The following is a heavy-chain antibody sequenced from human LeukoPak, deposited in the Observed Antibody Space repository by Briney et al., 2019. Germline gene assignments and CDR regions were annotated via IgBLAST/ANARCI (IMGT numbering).Heavy chain of an antibody. CDR2: INSDGTIT. J-gene: IGHJ4*02. CDR3: ARGTNWSPLDFDY. CDR1: GFTFTSYW. D-gene: IGHD1-20*01. Sequence: GGSLRLSCAASGFTFTSYWMHWVRQAPGKGLVWLSRINSDGTITSYADSVKGRFTISRDNAKNSLYLQMNSLRAEDTAVYFCARGTNWSPLDFDYWGQGTLVTVSS. V-gene: IGHV3-74*01.